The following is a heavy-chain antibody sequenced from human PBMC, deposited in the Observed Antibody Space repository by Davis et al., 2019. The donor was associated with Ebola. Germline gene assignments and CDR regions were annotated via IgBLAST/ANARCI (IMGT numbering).Heavy chain of an antibody. CDR1: GFIFSDYW. V-gene: IGHV3-23*01. Sequence: PGGSLRLSCAASGFIFSDYWMNWVRQAPGKGLEWVSGISGSGENTYYADSVKGQFTISRDNSKNTLYLQMNSLRAEDTAVYYCATRGMDVWGQGTTVTVSS. J-gene: IGHJ6*02. CDR2: ISGSGENT. CDR3: ATRGMDV.